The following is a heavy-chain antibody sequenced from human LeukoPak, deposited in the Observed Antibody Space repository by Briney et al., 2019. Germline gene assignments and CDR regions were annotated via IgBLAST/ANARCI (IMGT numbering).Heavy chain of an antibody. CDR2: ISPSSSYI. V-gene: IGHV3-21*01. CDR3: ARGRGCSSMSCYPDY. Sequence: GGSLRLSCAASGFSFSDYSINWVRQAPGKGLEWVSSISPSSSYIYYSDSVKGRFTISRDNAKNSLYLQMNSLRAEDTAVYYCARGRGCSSMSCYPDYWGQGTLVTVSS. J-gene: IGHJ4*02. D-gene: IGHD2-2*01. CDR1: GFSFSDYS.